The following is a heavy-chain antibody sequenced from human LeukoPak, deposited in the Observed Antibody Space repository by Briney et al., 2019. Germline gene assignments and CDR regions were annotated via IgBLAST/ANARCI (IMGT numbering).Heavy chain of an antibody. D-gene: IGHD3-3*01. CDR3: AGGNTYYDFWSGYYFDY. CDR1: GYTFTGYY. CDR2: INPNSGGT. V-gene: IGHV1-2*02. Sequence: GASVKVSCKASGYTFTGYYMHWVRQAPGQGLEWMGWINPNSGGTNYAQKFQGRVTMTRDTSISTAYMELSRLRSDDTAVYYCAGGNTYYDFWSGYYFDYWGQGTLVTVSS. J-gene: IGHJ4*02.